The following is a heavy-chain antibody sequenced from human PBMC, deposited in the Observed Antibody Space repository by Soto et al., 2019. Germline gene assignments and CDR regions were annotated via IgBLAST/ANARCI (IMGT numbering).Heavy chain of an antibody. CDR1: GYTFTSYD. J-gene: IGHJ5*02. D-gene: IGHD3-9*01. CDR2: MNPNSGNT. Sequence: QVQLVQSGAEVKKPGASVKVSCKASGYTFTSYDINWVRQATGQGLEWMGWMNPNSGNTGYAQKFRGRVTMPRDTSISTAYRELSSLSSEDTAVYYCARGDILTGCFVDPWGQGTLVTVSS. CDR3: ARGDILTGCFVDP. V-gene: IGHV1-8*01.